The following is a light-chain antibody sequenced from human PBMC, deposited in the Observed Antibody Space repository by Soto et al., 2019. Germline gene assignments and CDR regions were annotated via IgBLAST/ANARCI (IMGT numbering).Light chain of an antibody. CDR3: QQRSNWPTT. V-gene: IGKV3-11*01. Sequence: PGERATLSCRASQRVSSYLAWYQQKPGQAPRLLIYDASNRATGIPSRFNGSEPGTDFTLTISNLEPEDFAVYYCQQRSNWPTTFGGGTKVEIK. CDR1: QRVSSY. CDR2: DAS. J-gene: IGKJ4*01.